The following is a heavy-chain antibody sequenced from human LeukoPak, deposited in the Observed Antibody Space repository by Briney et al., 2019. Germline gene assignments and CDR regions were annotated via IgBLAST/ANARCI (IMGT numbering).Heavy chain of an antibody. D-gene: IGHD2-21*02. Sequence: GGSLRLSCVASGFTFSSLWMSWVRQAPGKGLEWVANINQDGSEKYYVDSVKGRFTIPRDNAKKSLYLQMNSLRADDTAVYYCARGRLQVDYWGQGTLVTVSS. V-gene: IGHV3-7*01. J-gene: IGHJ4*02. CDR2: INQDGSEK. CDR1: GFTFSSLW. CDR3: ARGRLQVDY.